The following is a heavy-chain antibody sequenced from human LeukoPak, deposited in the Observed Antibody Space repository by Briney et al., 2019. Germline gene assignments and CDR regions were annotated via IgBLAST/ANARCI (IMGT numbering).Heavy chain of an antibody. CDR1: GYTFTGYY. CDR2: ISAYNGNT. J-gene: IGHJ4*02. D-gene: IGHD6-19*01. Sequence: ASVKVSCKASGYTFTGYYMHWVRQAPGQGLEWMGWISAYNGNTSYAQKLQGRVTMTTDTSTSTAYMELRSLRSDDTAVYYCARVAQKGSIAVAGTFDYWGQGTLVTVSS. CDR3: ARVAQKGSIAVAGTFDY. V-gene: IGHV1-18*04.